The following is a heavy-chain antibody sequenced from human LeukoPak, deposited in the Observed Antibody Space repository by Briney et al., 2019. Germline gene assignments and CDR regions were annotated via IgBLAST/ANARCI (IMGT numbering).Heavy chain of an antibody. CDR1: VFTFSSYP. CDR3: ARAKGLRLRESSPSFDY. Sequence: GRSLRLSCAASVFTFSSYPMHWVRQTPGKGLEWVALVSYDGSNKYYADSVKGRFTISRDSFKNTLYLQMNSLRGEDTAVYYCARAKGLRLRESSPSFDYWGQGALVTVSA. J-gene: IGHJ4*02. D-gene: IGHD3-16*02. CDR2: VSYDGSNK. V-gene: IGHV3-30*04.